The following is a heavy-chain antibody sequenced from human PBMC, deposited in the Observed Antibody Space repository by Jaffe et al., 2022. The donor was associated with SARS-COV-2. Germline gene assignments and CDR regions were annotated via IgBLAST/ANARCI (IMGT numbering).Heavy chain of an antibody. Sequence: QVQLRESGPGLVKPSQTLSLTCAVSGGFVRSTGYYWSWIRHLPGKGLEWIGYAHYSENTYYSPSLKSRTTISIDASENQFSLRLTSVTAADTAVYFCARLVPGYSYGDVWGQGTTVTVSS. CDR1: GGFVRSTGYY. V-gene: IGHV4-31*11. J-gene: IGHJ6*02. CDR2: AHYSENT. CDR3: ARLVPGYSYGDV. D-gene: IGHD5-18*01.